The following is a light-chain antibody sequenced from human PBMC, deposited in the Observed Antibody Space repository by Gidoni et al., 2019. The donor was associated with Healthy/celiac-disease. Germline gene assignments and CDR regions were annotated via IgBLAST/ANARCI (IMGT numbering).Light chain of an antibody. CDR3: QQYGSSPLT. V-gene: IGKV3-20*01. CDR2: GAS. J-gene: IGKJ4*01. Sequence: EIVLTQSPGTLSLSPGERATLSCRASQSVSSSYLAWYQQKPGQAPRLLIYGASSRATGIPDRFSGSGSGTDFTLTLSRLEPEDFAVYYCQQYGSSPLTFXGXTKVEIK. CDR1: QSVSSSY.